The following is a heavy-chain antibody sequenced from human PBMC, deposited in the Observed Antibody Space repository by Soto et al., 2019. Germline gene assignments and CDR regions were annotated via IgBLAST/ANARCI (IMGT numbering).Heavy chain of an antibody. V-gene: IGHV4-30-4*01. Sequence: QVQLQESGPGLVRPSQTLSLTCTVSGGSISSDHYHWTWIRQTPGKGLEWIGYIHYSGSVYYNPSLQSRVTRSVDTSKNLFSRKLSSVTAADTAVYFCVREDDGGDRDYYGLDVWGQGTTVTVSS. CDR1: GGSISSDHYH. CDR3: VREDDGGDRDYYGLDV. J-gene: IGHJ6*02. CDR2: IHYSGSV. D-gene: IGHD4-17*01.